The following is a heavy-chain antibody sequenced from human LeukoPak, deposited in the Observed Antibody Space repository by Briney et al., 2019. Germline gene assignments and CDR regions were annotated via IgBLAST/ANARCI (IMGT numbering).Heavy chain of an antibody. V-gene: IGHV1-46*01. D-gene: IGHD3-10*01. J-gene: IGHJ5*02. CDR2: INPSGGST. CDR1: GYTFTSYY. Sequence: ASVKVSCKASGYTFTSYYMHWVRQAPGQGLEWMGIINPSGGSTSYAQKFQGRVTMTTDMSTSTVYMELSSLRSEDTAVYYCARGRGVWLGWFDPWGQGTLVTVSS. CDR3: ARGRGVWLGWFDP.